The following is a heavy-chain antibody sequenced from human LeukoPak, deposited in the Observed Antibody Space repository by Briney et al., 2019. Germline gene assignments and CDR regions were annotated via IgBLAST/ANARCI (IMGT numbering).Heavy chain of an antibody. D-gene: IGHD6-19*01. Sequence: PGGSLRLSCAASGFTFSSYGMHWVRQAPGKGLEWVAVISYDGSNKYYADSVKGRFTISRDNSKNTLYLQMNSLRDEDTAVYYCARDQAQYSSGWYRGGYFDYWGQGTLVTVSS. V-gene: IGHV3-30*03. CDR2: ISYDGSNK. J-gene: IGHJ4*02. CDR1: GFTFSSYG. CDR3: ARDQAQYSSGWYRGGYFDY.